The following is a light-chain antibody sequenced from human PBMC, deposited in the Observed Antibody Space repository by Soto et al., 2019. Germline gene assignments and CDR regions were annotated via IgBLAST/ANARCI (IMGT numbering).Light chain of an antibody. CDR3: SSYSSTTTL. CDR1: SPDFGV. J-gene: IGLJ2*01. CDR2: EVS. Sequence: QSVLTQPASVSGSPGQSITISCSGISPDFGVSWYQHSPGKAPKLLIFEVSNRPSGVSTRFSGSKSGNMAFLTISGLQSEDEGLYHCSSYSSTTTLFGGGTKLTVL. V-gene: IGLV2-14*01.